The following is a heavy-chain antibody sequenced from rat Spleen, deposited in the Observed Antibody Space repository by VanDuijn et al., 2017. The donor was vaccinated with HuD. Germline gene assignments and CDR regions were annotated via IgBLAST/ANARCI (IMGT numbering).Heavy chain of an antibody. D-gene: IGHD5-1*01. CDR2: ISSGGNT. CDR3: ARWDH. V-gene: IGHV2-6*01. J-gene: IGHJ3*01. CDR1: GFSLISNS. Sequence: QVQLKESRPGLVQPSQTLSLICTVSGFSLISNSVHWVRQPPGKGLEWIAAISSGGNTYYNSALKSRLSISRDTSKSQVFLKMNSLQTEDTAMYFCARWDHWGQGTLVTVSS.